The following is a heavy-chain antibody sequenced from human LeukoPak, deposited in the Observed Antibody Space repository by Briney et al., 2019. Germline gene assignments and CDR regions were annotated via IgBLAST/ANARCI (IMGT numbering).Heavy chain of an antibody. D-gene: IGHD3-22*01. J-gene: IGHJ4*02. CDR1: GYTLTELS. CDR2: FDPEDGET. CDR3: ATLPYYYDSSGYYVFFV. V-gene: IGHV1-24*01. Sequence: ASVEVSCKVSGYTLTELSMHWVRQAPGKGLEWMGGFDPEDGETIYAQKFQGRVTMTEDTSTDTAYMELSSLRSEDTAVYYCATLPYYYDSSGYYVFFVWGQGTLVTVSS.